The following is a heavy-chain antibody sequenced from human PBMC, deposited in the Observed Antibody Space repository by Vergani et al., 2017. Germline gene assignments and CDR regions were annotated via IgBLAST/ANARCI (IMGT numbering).Heavy chain of an antibody. J-gene: IGHJ6*02. CDR3: ARNRMVRGVIITRDNYYYYGMDV. CDR2: IYPGDSDT. CDR1: GYSFTSYW. Sequence: EVQLVQSGAEVKKPGESLRISCKGSGYSFTSYWISWVRQMPGKGLEWMGIIYPGDSDTRYSPSFQGQVTISADKSISTAYLQWSSLKASDTAMYYCARNRMVRGVIITRDNYYYYGMDVWGQGTTVTVSS. D-gene: IGHD3-10*01. V-gene: IGHV5-51*01.